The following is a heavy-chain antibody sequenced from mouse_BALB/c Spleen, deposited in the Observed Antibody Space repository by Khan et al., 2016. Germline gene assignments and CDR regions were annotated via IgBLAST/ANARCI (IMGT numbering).Heavy chain of an antibody. Sequence: QIQLVQSGPELKKPGETVKISCKASGYTFTNYGMNWVKQAPGKGLKWMGWINTYTGEPTYADDFKGRFAFSLETSASTAYLQINNLKNEDMATYFCAEDYYGSNWFAYWGQGTLVTVSA. CDR3: AEDYYGSNWFAY. CDR1: GYTFTNYG. J-gene: IGHJ3*01. CDR2: INTYTGEP. D-gene: IGHD1-1*01. V-gene: IGHV9-1*02.